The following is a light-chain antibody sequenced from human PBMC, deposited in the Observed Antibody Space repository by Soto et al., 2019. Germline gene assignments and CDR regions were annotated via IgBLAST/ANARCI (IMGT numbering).Light chain of an antibody. J-gene: IGKJ4*01. CDR1: QSISNY. CDR2: AAS. V-gene: IGKV1-39*01. Sequence: DIQMTQSPSSLSASVGDRVTITCRASQSISNYLNWYQQKPGKAPKFLIYAASSLQSGVPSRFSGRGSGTDFTLTISSLQPEDFAIYFCQQSDSTPLTFGGGTKVEIK. CDR3: QQSDSTPLT.